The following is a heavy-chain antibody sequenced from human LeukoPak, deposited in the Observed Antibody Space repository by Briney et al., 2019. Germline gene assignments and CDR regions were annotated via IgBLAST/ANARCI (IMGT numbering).Heavy chain of an antibody. CDR2: IYYSGST. V-gene: IGHV4-31*03. CDR3: ARTYYYGSKSYYLDY. J-gene: IGHJ4*02. CDR1: GGSISSGGYY. Sequence: PSQTLSLACTVSGGSISSGGYYWSWVRQHPGKGLEWIGYIYYSGSTYYNPSLKSRVTISVDTSKNQFSLMLISVTAADTAVYYCARTYYYGSKSYYLDYWGQGTLVTVSS. D-gene: IGHD3-10*01.